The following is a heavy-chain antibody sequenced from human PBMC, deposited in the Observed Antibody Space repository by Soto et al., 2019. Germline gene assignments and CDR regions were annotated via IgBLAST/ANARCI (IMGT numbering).Heavy chain of an antibody. D-gene: IGHD2-15*01. CDR2: ISYSGST. J-gene: IGHJ4*02. CDR3: ATMGTPATGLYFFDY. V-gene: IGHV4-30-4*01. Sequence: SETLSLTCTVSGGSISSGNYYWSWIRQPPGKGLEWIGFISYSGSTYYSTSLKSRVTISVDTSKSQFSLNLSFVTAADTAVYYCATMGTPATGLYFFDYWGQGPLVTVSP. CDR1: GGSISSGNYY.